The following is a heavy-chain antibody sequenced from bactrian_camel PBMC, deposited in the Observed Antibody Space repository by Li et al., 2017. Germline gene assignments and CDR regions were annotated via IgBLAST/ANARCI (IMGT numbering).Heavy chain of an antibody. CDR1: NDIYSSDC. CDR3: AAVSGLRQYYRKTDACR. D-gene: IGHD2*01. V-gene: IGHV3S9*01. J-gene: IGHJ4*01. Sequence: HVQLVESGGGSVQAGGSLTLSCTPSNDIYSSDCMGWFRQAPGKGREAVSDIGIDGSTYYSDSVQGRFSVSQDNAKSTVSLQMNNLKPEDTALYYCAAVSGLRQYYRKTDACRWSQGTQVTVS. CDR2: IGIDGST.